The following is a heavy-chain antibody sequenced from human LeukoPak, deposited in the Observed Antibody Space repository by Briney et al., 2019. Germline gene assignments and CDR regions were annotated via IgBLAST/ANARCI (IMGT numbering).Heavy chain of an antibody. CDR2: IWYDGSNG. V-gene: IGHV3-30*02. Sequence: GGSLSLFCAASGFTFNTNGMNWVRQAPGKGLEWVSFIWYDGSNGHYPDSVKGRFTISRDNSRNMVYLQMNSLRPEDTAVYYCVKDMGKMYMSAMDLWGKGTTVTVSS. D-gene: IGHD7-27*01. J-gene: IGHJ6*03. CDR1: GFTFNTNG. CDR3: VKDMGKMYMSAMDL.